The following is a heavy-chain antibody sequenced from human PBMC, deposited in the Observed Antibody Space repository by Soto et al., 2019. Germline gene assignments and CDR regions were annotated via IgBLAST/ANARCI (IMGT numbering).Heavy chain of an antibody. V-gene: IGHV4-30-4*01. CDR3: ARGYDYGGNSDY. CDR1: GGSISSWYYY. J-gene: IGHJ4*02. Sequence: SETLSLTFTVSGGSISSWYYYWSWIRQPPGKGLEWIGYIYYSGSTYYNPSLKSRVTISVDTSKNQFSLKLSSVTAADTAVYYCARGYDYGGNSDYWGQGTLVTFSS. D-gene: IGHD4-17*01. CDR2: IYYSGST.